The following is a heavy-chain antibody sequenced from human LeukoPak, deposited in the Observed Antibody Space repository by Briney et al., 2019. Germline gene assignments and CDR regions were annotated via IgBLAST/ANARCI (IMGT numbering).Heavy chain of an antibody. J-gene: IGHJ6*03. Sequence: SETLSLTCTVSGGSISSYYWSWIRQPPGKGLEWIGYIYYSGSTNHNPSLKSRVTISVDTSKNQFSLKLSSVTAADTAVYYCAGHYYDSSGYCLHYYYYMDVWGKGTTVTVSS. D-gene: IGHD3-22*01. V-gene: IGHV4-59*01. CDR2: IYYSGST. CDR1: GGSISSYY. CDR3: AGHYYDSSGYCLHYYYYMDV.